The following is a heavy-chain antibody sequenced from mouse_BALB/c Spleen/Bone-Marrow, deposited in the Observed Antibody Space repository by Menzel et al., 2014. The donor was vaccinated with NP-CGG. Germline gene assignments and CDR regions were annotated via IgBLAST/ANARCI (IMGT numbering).Heavy chain of an antibody. CDR1: GYTFTSSD. V-gene: IGHV1-77*01. CDR2: IFPGNVST. D-gene: IGHD2-3*01. CDR3: SRGGWLGGYFDV. J-gene: IGHJ1*01. Sequence: QVQLQQPGAELVKPGASVKLSCKASGYTFTSSDINWVRQRPEQGLAWIGRIFPGNVSTEYNDKFKVKATLTTDKSSSTVYMQLRRLTSEDSAVYFCSRGGWLGGYFDVWGAGTTVTVSS.